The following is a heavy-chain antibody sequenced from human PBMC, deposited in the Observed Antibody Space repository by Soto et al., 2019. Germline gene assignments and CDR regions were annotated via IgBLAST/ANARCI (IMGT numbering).Heavy chain of an antibody. Sequence: GASVKVSFKVSGYSLTELSMHWVRQAPGKGLEWMGGFDPEDGETIYAQKFQGRVTMTEDTSTDTAYMELSSLRSEDTAVYYCATLHLYGDFTWGYYFDYWGQGTLVTVSS. CDR2: FDPEDGET. V-gene: IGHV1-24*01. CDR3: ATLHLYGDFTWGYYFDY. D-gene: IGHD4-17*01. CDR1: GYSLTELS. J-gene: IGHJ4*02.